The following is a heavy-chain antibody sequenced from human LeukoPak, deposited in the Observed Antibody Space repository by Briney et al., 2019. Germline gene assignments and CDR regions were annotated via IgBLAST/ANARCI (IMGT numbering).Heavy chain of an antibody. J-gene: IGHJ6*02. CDR2: IYPGDSDT. CDR3: ARSGCSGGSCYHYYYYGMDV. CDR1: GYSFTSYW. D-gene: IGHD2-15*01. Sequence: GESLKISCKGSGYSFTSYWIGWVRQMPGKGLEWMGIIYPGDSDTRYSPSFQGQVTISADKSISTAYLQRSSLKASDTAMYYCARSGCSGGSCYHYYYYGMDVWGQGTTVTVSS. V-gene: IGHV5-51*01.